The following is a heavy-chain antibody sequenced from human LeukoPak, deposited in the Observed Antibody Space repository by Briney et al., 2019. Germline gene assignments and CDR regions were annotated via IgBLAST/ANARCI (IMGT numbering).Heavy chain of an antibody. J-gene: IGHJ3*02. CDR3: AREGNVLRYFDWLPLDAFDI. V-gene: IGHV3-7*01. D-gene: IGHD3-9*01. CDR1: GFTFSSYW. Sequence: GGSLRLSCAASGFTFSSYWMSWVRQAPGKGLEWVANIKQDGSEKYYVDSVKGRFTISRDNAKNSLYLQMNSLRAEDTAVYYCAREGNVLRYFDWLPLDAFDIWGQGTMVTVSS. CDR2: IKQDGSEK.